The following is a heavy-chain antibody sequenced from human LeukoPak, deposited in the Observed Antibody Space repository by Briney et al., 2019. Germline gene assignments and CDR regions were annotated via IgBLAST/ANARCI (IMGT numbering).Heavy chain of an antibody. V-gene: IGHV3-21*01. CDR2: ISSSSYI. CDR1: GFTFSSYS. J-gene: IGHJ4*02. CDR3: AREGWWEPIDY. D-gene: IGHD1-26*01. Sequence: GGSLRLSCAASGFTFSSYSMNWVRQAPGKGLEWVSSISSSSYIYYADSVKGRFTISRDNAKNSLYLQMNSLRAEDTAVYYCAREGWWEPIDYWGQGTLVTVSS.